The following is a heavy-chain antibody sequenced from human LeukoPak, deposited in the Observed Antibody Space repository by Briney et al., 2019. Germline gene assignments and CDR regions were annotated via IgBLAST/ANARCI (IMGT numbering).Heavy chain of an antibody. V-gene: IGHV1-18*01. J-gene: IGHJ6*02. CDR3: ARGYCRSTSCHEPPLYGMDV. CDR2: ISTYSGNT. CDR1: GYTFTNYG. D-gene: IGHD2-2*01. Sequence: ASVKVSCKASGYTFTNYGVSWVRQAPGQGLEWMGWISTYSGNTNYAQQLQGRVTMTSDTSTSTVYMELRSLRSDDTAVYYCARGYCRSTSCHEPPLYGMDVWGQGTTVTVS.